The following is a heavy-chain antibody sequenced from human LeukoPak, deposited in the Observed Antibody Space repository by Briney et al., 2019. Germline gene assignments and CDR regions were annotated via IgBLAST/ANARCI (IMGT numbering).Heavy chain of an antibody. Sequence: SETLSLTCAVYGGSFSGYYWSWIRQPPGKGLEWIGEINHSGSTNYNPSLKSRVTISVDTSKTQFSLKLGSVTAADTAVYYCARDGQSHFDYWGQGTLVTVSS. CDR1: GGSFSGYY. J-gene: IGHJ4*02. CDR2: INHSGST. D-gene: IGHD3/OR15-3a*01. V-gene: IGHV4-34*01. CDR3: ARDGQSHFDY.